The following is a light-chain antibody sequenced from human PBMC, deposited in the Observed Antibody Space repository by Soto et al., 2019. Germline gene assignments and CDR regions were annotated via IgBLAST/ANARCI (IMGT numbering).Light chain of an antibody. CDR1: SSDVGGYNF. V-gene: IGLV1-40*01. CDR3: QSYDSSLSGANVV. Sequence: QSALTQPASVSGSPGQSITISCTGTSSDVGGYNFVSWYQQLPGTAPKLLIYGNSNRPSGVPDRFSGSKSGTSASLAITGLQAEDEADYYCQSYDSSLSGANVVFGGGTKLTVL. J-gene: IGLJ2*01. CDR2: GNS.